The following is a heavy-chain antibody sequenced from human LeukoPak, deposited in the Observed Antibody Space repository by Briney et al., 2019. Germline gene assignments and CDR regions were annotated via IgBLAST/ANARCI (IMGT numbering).Heavy chain of an antibody. J-gene: IGHJ3*01. D-gene: IGHD2-2*03. V-gene: IGHV3-23*01. CDR2: ITGNGVGT. CDR1: GFTFSSYA. Sequence: GGSLRLSCAASGFTFSSYAMSWVRRSPGKGLEWVSGITGNGVGTYYADSVKGRFTISRDNSKNTLFLQMYSLRAEDTAIYYCGEVLLMDWDPFDVWGQGTVVTVSS. CDR3: GEVLLMDWDPFDV.